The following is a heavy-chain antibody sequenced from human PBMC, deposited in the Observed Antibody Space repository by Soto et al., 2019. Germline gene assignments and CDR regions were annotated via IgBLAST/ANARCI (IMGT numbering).Heavy chain of an antibody. J-gene: IGHJ6*02. D-gene: IGHD3-10*01. CDR1: GGTFSSYA. CDR3: ASSPIVEYYYGSGSAYYYYYYGMDF. Sequence: SVKVSCKASGGTFSSYAISWVRQAPGQGLEWMGGIIPIFGTANYAQKFQGRVTITADESTSTAYMELSSLRSEDTAVYYCASSPIVEYYYGSGSAYYYYYYGMDFWGQGTTVTVSS. V-gene: IGHV1-69*13. CDR2: IIPIFGTA.